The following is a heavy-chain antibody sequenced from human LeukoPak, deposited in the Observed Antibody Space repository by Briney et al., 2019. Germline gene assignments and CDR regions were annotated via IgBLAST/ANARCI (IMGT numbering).Heavy chain of an antibody. Sequence: GGSLRLSCAASGFTFSDYYMSWIRQAPGKGLEWVSYISSSGSTIYYADSVKGRFTISRDNAKNSLYLQMNSLRAEDTAVYYCARDREAGYYYYYMDVWGKGTTVTVSS. J-gene: IGHJ6*03. CDR3: ARDREAGYYYYYMDV. V-gene: IGHV3-11*04. CDR2: ISSSGSTI. CDR1: GFTFSDYY.